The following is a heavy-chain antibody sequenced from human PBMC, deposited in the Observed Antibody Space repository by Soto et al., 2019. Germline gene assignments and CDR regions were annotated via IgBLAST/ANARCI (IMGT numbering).Heavy chain of an antibody. D-gene: IGHD3-10*01. Sequence: PSETLSLTCTVSGGSISSYYCSWIRQPPGKGLEWIGYIYYSGSTNYNPSLKSRVTISVDTSKNQFSLKLSSVTAADTAVYYCARDKGSGTLYYYGMDVWGQGTTVTVSS. CDR1: GGSISSYY. CDR2: IYYSGST. V-gene: IGHV4-59*01. J-gene: IGHJ6*02. CDR3: ARDKGSGTLYYYGMDV.